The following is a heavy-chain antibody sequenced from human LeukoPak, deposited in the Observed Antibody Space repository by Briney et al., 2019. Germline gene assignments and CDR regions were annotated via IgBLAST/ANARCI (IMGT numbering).Heavy chain of an antibody. CDR3: ARANYDSSGYYPW. D-gene: IGHD3-22*01. Sequence: GGSLRLSCAASGFTFSSYRMNWVRQAPGKGLEWVSSISSSSSYIYYADSVKGRFTISRDNAKNSLYLQMNSLRAEDTAVYYCARANYDSSGYYPWWGQGTLVTVSS. J-gene: IGHJ4*02. V-gene: IGHV3-21*01. CDR1: GFTFSSYR. CDR2: ISSSSSYI.